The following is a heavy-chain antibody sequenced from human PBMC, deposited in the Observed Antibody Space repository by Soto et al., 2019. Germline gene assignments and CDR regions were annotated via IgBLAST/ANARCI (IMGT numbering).Heavy chain of an antibody. J-gene: IGHJ5*02. CDR3: ARHSPYSTKVPSFDP. CDR1: GDNVSSNSAA. Sequence: SPTLSLSCALSGDNVSSNSAAWIWTRQCPSRGLEWLGRTCYRSKWYNDYAVSVKSRITINPDTSKNQFSLQLNSVTPEDTAVYYCARHSPYSTKVPSFDPCGQATLLTVST. V-gene: IGHV6-1*01. D-gene: IGHD1-26*01. CDR2: TCYRSKWYN.